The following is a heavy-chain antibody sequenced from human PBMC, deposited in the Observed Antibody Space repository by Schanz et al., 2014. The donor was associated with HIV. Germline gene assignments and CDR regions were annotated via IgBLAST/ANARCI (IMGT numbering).Heavy chain of an antibody. CDR1: GFTFSTYG. V-gene: IGHV3-30*03. CDR2: ISYDGSNK. CDR3: ARVANWDYYGMDV. J-gene: IGHJ6*02. Sequence: ESGGGVVQPGRSLRLSCAASGFTFSTYGMHWVRQGPGKGLEWVAFISYDGSNKYYADSVKGRFTISRDNSKNTLFLQMNSLRGEDTAVYYCARVANWDYYGMDVWGQGTAVTVSS. D-gene: IGHD3-16*01.